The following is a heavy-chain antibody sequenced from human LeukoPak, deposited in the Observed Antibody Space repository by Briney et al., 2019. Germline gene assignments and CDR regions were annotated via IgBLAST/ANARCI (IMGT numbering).Heavy chain of an antibody. CDR1: GFTFSSYA. CDR2: ISYDGSNK. J-gene: IGHJ4*02. V-gene: IGHV3-30-3*01. CDR3: ARDWNHRGYLYYFDY. Sequence: GGSLRLSCAASGFTFSSYAMHWVRQAPGKGLEWVAVISYDGSNKYYADSVKGRFTISRDSSKNTLYLQMNSLRAEDTAVYYCARDWNHRGYLYYFDYWGQGTLVTVSS. D-gene: IGHD1-14*01.